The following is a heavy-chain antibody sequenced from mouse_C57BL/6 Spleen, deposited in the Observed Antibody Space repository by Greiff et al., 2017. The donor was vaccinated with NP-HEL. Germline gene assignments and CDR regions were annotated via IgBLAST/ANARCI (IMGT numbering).Heavy chain of an antibody. Sequence: EVKLQESGPGLVKPSQSLSLTCTVTGYSITSGYGWNWIRQFPGNKLEWMGYISYSGSTNYNPSLKSRISSTRDTSKNQFFLPLNSVTTEDTATYYCARTARIKYWGQGTTLTVAS. CDR1: GYSITSGYG. CDR2: ISYSGST. V-gene: IGHV3-2*02. D-gene: IGHD1-2*01. CDR3: ARTARIKY. J-gene: IGHJ2*01.